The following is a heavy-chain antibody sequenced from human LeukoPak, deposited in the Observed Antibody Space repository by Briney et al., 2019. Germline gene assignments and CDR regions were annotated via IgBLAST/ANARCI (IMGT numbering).Heavy chain of an antibody. CDR2: MNPNSGNT. V-gene: IGHV1-8*01. Sequence: GASVKVSCKASGYTFTSYDINWVRQATGQGLEWMGWMNPNSGNTGYAQKFQGRVTMTRNTSISTAYMELSSLRSEDTAAYYCVLVVPATRGYAFDIWGQGTMVTVSS. D-gene: IGHD2-2*01. J-gene: IGHJ3*02. CDR3: VLVVPATRGYAFDI. CDR1: GYTFTSYD.